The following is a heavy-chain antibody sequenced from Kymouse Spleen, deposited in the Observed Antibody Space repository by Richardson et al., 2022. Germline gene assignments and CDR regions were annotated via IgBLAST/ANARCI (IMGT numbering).Heavy chain of an antibody. J-gene: IGHJ4*02. CDR2: IYYSGST. Sequence: QLQLQESGPGLVKPSETLSLTCTVSGGSISSSSYYWGWIRQPPGKGLEWIGSIYYSGSTYYNPSLKSRVTISVDTSKNQFSLKLSSVTAADTAVYYCARQGRWIQLWAYFDYWGQGTLVTVSS. V-gene: IGHV4-39*01. D-gene: IGHD5-18,IGHD5-18*01. CDR1: GGSISSSSYY. CDR3: ARQGRWIQLWAYFDY.